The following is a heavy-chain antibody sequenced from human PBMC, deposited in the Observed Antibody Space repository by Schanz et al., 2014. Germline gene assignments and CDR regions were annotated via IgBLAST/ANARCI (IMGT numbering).Heavy chain of an antibody. CDR3: ARAPTRMNMFRGVTYCFDY. Sequence: QVRLVQSGAEAREPGASVKVSCKATGYMFDTYGFAWVRQAPGQGLEWMGWISKYNGHPRYGQKFHARLSLTTDTAPATAHVELRSLRTADTAVYYCARAPTRMNMFRGVTYCFDYWGQGTLVTVSS. CDR2: ISKYNGHP. D-gene: IGHD3-10*01. CDR1: GYMFDTYG. J-gene: IGHJ4*02. V-gene: IGHV1-18*04.